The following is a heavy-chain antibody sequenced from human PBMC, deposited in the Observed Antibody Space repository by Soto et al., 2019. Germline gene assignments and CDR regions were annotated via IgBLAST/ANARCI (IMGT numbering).Heavy chain of an antibody. V-gene: IGHV4-39*01. CDR3: ARHVAGYSSGLDY. Sequence: QLQLQESGPGLVKPSETLSLTCTVSGGSISSSSYYWGWIRQPPGKGLEWIGSIYYSGNTYYNPSLKSRVTISVDTSKNQSSLKLSSVTAADTAVYYCARHVAGYSSGLDYWGQGTLVTVSS. J-gene: IGHJ4*02. CDR1: GGSISSSSYY. CDR2: IYYSGNT. D-gene: IGHD6-19*01.